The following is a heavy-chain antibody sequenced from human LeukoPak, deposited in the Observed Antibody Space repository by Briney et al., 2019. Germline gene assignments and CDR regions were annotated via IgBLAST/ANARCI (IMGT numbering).Heavy chain of an antibody. D-gene: IGHD6-13*01. CDR2: ISSSSSYI. V-gene: IGHV3-21*01. J-gene: IGHJ6*03. Sequence: GGSLRLSCAASGFTFSSYNMNWVRQAPGKGLEWVSSISSSSSYIYYADSVKGRFTISRDNAKNSLYLQMNSLRAEDTAVYYCARAQQQLISYYYYYMDVWGKGTTVTVSS. CDR3: ARAQQQLISYYYYYMDV. CDR1: GFTFSSYN.